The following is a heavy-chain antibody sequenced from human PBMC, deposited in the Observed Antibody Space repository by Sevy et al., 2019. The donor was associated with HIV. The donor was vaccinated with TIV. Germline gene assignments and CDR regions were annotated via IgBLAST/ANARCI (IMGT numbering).Heavy chain of an antibody. CDR1: GFTFSKYS. CDR2: LSFGCGEK. J-gene: IGHJ4*02. V-gene: IGHV3-23*01. CDR3: AREGCTKPHDY. Sequence: GGSLRLSCAASGFTFSKYSMSWVRQPPGKGLEWVSTLSFGCGEKNYADSVKGRFTISRDNSKSSEYLQMNNLRPEDTAVYYCAREGCTKPHDYWGQGTLVTVSS. D-gene: IGHD2-8*01.